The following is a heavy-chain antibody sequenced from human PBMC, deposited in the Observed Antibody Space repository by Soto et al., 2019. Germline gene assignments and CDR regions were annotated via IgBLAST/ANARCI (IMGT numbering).Heavy chain of an antibody. Sequence: GGSLRLSCAASGFTFSSYAMSWVRQAPGKGLEWVSAISGSGGSTYYADSVKGRFTISRDNSKNTLYLQMNSLRAEDTAVYYCAKGRGYCSSTSCYVGSDYWGQRTLVTVSS. D-gene: IGHD2-2*01. V-gene: IGHV3-23*01. CDR3: AKGRGYCSSTSCYVGSDY. J-gene: IGHJ4*02. CDR1: GFTFSSYA. CDR2: ISGSGGST.